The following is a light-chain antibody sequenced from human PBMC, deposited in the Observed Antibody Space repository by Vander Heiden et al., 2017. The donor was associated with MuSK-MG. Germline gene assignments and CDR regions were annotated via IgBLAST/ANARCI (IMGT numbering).Light chain of an antibody. V-gene: IGKV3-11*01. CDR1: QSVNSW. CDR2: DAS. CDR3: QQRSNWPTT. Sequence: ETVLIQSPATLSLSPGERATLSCRASQSVNSWLAWYQQKPGQAPRLLIYDASNRATGIPARFSGSGSGTDFTLTISSLEPEDFAVYYCQQRSNWPTTFGQGTRLDIK. J-gene: IGKJ5*01.